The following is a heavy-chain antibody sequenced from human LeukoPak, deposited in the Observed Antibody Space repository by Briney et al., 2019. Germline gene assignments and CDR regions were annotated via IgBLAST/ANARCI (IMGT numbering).Heavy chain of an antibody. CDR2: ITSSSSSM. CDR3: ARDLAWGGY. J-gene: IGHJ4*02. CDR1: GFTFSIYT. V-gene: IGHV3-21*01. D-gene: IGHD7-27*01. Sequence: GGFLRLSCVASGFTFSIYTMSWVRQAPGKGLEWVPSITSSSSSMYSADSVKGRLTISRDNAKNSLYLQMNSLRAEDTAVYYCARDLAWGGYWGQGTLVTVSS.